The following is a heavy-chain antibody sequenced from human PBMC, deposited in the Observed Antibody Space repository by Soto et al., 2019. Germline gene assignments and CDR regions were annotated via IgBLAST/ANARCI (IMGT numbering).Heavy chain of an antibody. CDR1: GFTLSAYW. Sequence: EVQLEESGGDLVQPGGSLRLSCAASGFTLSAYWMTWVRQAPGKGLEWVANINRDGSKKSYLDSVRGRFTISRENVRKLLVLQMENLGADRTALNFRARDVSPGSSSLYLDAFDIWGQGTMVTVSS. D-gene: IGHD6-13*01. CDR3: ARDVSPGSSSLYLDAFDI. J-gene: IGHJ3*02. V-gene: IGHV3-7*05. CDR2: INRDGSKK.